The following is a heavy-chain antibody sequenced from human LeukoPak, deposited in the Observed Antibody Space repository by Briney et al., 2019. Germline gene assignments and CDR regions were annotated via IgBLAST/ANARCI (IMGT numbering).Heavy chain of an antibody. CDR3: ASVGPYCSGGSCYSGNWFDP. V-gene: IGHV4-34*01. J-gene: IGHJ5*02. CDR1: GGCFRGDF. D-gene: IGHD2-15*01. CDR2: IKYDGST. Sequence: SETLSLTCAVYGGCFRGDFWSWIRQSPGKGLEGIGEIKYDGSTTYNPSLKSRVTISLDTSKNQFSLQVTSVTAADTGVYYCASVGPYCSGGSCYSGNWFDPWGQGTLVTVSS.